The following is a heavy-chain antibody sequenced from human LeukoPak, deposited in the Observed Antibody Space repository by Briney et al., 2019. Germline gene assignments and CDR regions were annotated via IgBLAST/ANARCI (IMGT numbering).Heavy chain of an antibody. J-gene: IGHJ3*02. V-gene: IGHV4-34*01. CDR2: INHSGST. Sequence: SETLSLTCAVYGGSFSGYYWSWIRQPPGKGLEWIGEINHSGSTNYNPSLKSRVTISVDTSKNQFSLKLSSVTAADTAVYYCARHRTDIVVVPAATQTWAFDIWGQGTMVTVSS. CDR1: GGSFSGYY. CDR3: ARHRTDIVVVPAATQTWAFDI. D-gene: IGHD2-2*01.